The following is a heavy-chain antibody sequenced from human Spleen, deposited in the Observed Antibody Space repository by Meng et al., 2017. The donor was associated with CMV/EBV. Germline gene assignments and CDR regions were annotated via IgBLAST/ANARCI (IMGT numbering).Heavy chain of an antibody. CDR2: ISLNTSKT. CDR3: ARVVKLGGYFDY. V-gene: IGHV1-18*01. Sequence: CQAYGYIFTSYSMGWVRQPTGQGLGWVGWISLNTSKTNYAPKLPGRLTMTTDTSTNTAYMELRSLRSDDTAVYYCARVVKLGGYFDYWGQGTLVTVSS. CDR1: GYIFTSYS. J-gene: IGHJ4*02. D-gene: IGHD3-16*01.